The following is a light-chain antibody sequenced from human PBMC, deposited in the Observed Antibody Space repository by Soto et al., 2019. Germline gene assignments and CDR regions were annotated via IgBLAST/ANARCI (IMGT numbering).Light chain of an antibody. CDR3: QQYYTTLVT. V-gene: IGKV4-1*01. Sequence: DIVMTQSPDSLAVSLGERATINCKSSQSVLYSSNNNNYIAWYQQKPGQPPKLIIYWASTRESGVPDRFSGSGSGTDFTLTISSLQAEDVAVYYCQQYYTTLVTFGGGTKVDIK. CDR1: QSVLYSSNNNNY. J-gene: IGKJ4*01. CDR2: WAS.